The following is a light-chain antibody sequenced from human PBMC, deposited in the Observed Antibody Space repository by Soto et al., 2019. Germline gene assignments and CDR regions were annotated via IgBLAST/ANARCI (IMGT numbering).Light chain of an antibody. CDR3: LLYPVGAGV. CDR1: TGAVTSAYN. CDR2: RTS. V-gene: IGLV7-43*01. Sequence: QAVVTQEPSVTVSPGGTVTLTCASTTGAVTSAYNPHWFQQKPGQAPRALIYRTSNKYSWTPARFSGSFLGDKAALTLSGVQAEDEAEYYCLLYPVGAGVFGGGTKVTVL. J-gene: IGLJ3*02.